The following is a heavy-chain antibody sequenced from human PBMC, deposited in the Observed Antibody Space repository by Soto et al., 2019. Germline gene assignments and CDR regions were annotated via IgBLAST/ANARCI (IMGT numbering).Heavy chain of an antibody. Sequence: SETLSLTCNVSGGSISSGTSYWTWIRQHPGEGLEWIGHIYFTGTTYSNPSLRSRLTISVDTSKNQFSLKLSSVTAADTAVYYCARGLANPDLWFGESKTDHDAFDIWGQGTMVTVSS. CDR2: IYFTGTT. CDR1: GGSISSGTSY. D-gene: IGHD3-10*01. CDR3: ARGLANPDLWFGESKTDHDAFDI. V-gene: IGHV4-31*03. J-gene: IGHJ3*02.